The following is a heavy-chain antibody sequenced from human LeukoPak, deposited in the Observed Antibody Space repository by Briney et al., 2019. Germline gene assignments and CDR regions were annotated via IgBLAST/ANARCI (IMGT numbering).Heavy chain of an antibody. CDR1: GFTFSSYG. J-gene: IGHJ4*02. CDR3: ARRSSGIAALDY. V-gene: IGHV3-33*08. CDR2: IWYGGSNK. D-gene: IGHD6-13*01. Sequence: GGSLRLSCAASGFTFSSYGMHWVRQAPGKGLEWVAVIWYGGSNKYYADSVKGRFTISRDNSKNTLYLQMNSLRAGDTAVYYCARRSSGIAALDYWGQGALVTVSS.